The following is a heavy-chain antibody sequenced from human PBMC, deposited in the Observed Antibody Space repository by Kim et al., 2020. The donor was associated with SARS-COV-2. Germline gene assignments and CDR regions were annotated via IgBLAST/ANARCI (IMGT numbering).Heavy chain of an antibody. J-gene: IGHJ6*02. CDR2: ITGGGRST. Sequence: GGSLRLSCAASGFTFNTYAMNWVRQAPGKGLEWLAIITGGGRSTYYADSVKGRFTISRDNSKNTLYLQMDGLRAEDTAVYYCVKDVEEVVVVSGLDVWGQ. D-gene: IGHD2-15*01. CDR3: VKDVEEVVVVSGLDV. V-gene: IGHV3-23*01. CDR1: GFTFNTYA.